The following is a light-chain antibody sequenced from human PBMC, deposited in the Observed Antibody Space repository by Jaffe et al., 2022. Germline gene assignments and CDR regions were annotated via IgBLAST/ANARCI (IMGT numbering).Light chain of an antibody. CDR1: QGISSY. V-gene: IGKV1-9*01. CDR3: QQLNSYPLFT. Sequence: DIQLTQSPSFLSASVGDRVTITCRASQGISSYLAWYQQKPGKAPQLLIYAASTLQSGVPSRFSGSGSGTEFTLTISSLQPEDFATYYCQQLNSYPLFTFGPGTKVDIK. J-gene: IGKJ3*01. CDR2: AAS.